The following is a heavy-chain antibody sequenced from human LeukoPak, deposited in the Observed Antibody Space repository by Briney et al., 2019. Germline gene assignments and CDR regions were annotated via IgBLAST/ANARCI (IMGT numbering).Heavy chain of an antibody. V-gene: IGHV3-30*02. CDR3: AKDGLDYYGSGSYRLLDY. J-gene: IGHJ4*02. D-gene: IGHD3-10*01. Sequence: GGSLTLSCAASGFTFSSYGMHWVRPAAGKGLEWVAFIRYVGSNKYYADSVKGRFTISRDNSKNTLYLQMNSLRAEDTAVYYCAKDGLDYYGSGSYRLLDYWGQGTLVTVAS. CDR1: GFTFSSYG. CDR2: IRYVGSNK.